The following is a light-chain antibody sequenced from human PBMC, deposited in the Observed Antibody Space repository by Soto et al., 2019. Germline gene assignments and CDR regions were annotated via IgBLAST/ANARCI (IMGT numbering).Light chain of an antibody. CDR1: SSDIGGSNY. CDR3: CSYAGGFTWV. Sequence: QSALTQPRSVSGSPGQSVTISCTGTSSDIGGSNYVSWYQHHPGKAPKLMIYDVSKRPSGVPDRFSGSKSGNTASLTISGLQAEDKADYYCCSYAGGFTWVFGGGTKLTVL. J-gene: IGLJ3*02. CDR2: DVS. V-gene: IGLV2-11*01.